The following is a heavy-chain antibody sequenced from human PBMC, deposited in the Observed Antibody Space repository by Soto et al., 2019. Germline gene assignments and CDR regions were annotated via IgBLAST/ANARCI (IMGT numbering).Heavy chain of an antibody. V-gene: IGHV1-18*01. Sequence: ASVKVSFKASGYTFTSYGISWVRQAPGQGLEWMGWISAYNGNTNYAQKLQGRVTMTTDTSTSTAYMELRSLRSDDTAVYYCARDRRGIAAAGKYYYYYGMDVWGQGTTVTVSS. D-gene: IGHD6-13*01. CDR1: GYTFTSYG. J-gene: IGHJ6*02. CDR2: ISAYNGNT. CDR3: ARDRRGIAAAGKYYYYYGMDV.